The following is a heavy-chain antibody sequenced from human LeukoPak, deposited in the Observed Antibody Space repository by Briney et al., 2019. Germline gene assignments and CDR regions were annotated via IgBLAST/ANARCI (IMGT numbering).Heavy chain of an antibody. CDR1: GGSISSGGYY. D-gene: IGHD3-22*01. CDR2: IYHSGST. V-gene: IGHV4-30-2*01. CDR3: AGDVAPYDSSGYYYLGGTHFDY. J-gene: IGHJ4*02. Sequence: SSETLSLTCTVSGGSISSGGYYWSWIRQPPGKGLEWIGYIYHSGSTYYNPSLKSRVTISVDRSKNQFSLKLSSVTAADTAVYYCAGDVAPYDSSGYYYLGGTHFDYWGQGTLVTVSS.